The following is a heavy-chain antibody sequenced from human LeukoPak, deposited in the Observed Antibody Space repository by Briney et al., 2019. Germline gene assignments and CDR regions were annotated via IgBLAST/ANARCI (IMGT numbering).Heavy chain of an antibody. CDR1: GFSFSDYE. CDR2: ITASSTTI. V-gene: IGHV3-48*03. CDR3: AKGPGARGFFNWFDP. J-gene: IGHJ5*02. D-gene: IGHD5-12*01. Sequence: GGSLRLSCAASGFSFSDYEMSWVRQAPGKGLEWISYITASSTTIYYADSVKGRFTISRDNAKNSLYLQMNGLTGEDTALYYCAKGPGARGFFNWFDPWGQGTLVTVSS.